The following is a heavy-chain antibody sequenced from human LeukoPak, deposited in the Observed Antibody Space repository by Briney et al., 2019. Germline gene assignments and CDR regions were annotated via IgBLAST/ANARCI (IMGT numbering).Heavy chain of an antibody. Sequence: PGGSLRLSCAASGFTFSSYAMSWVRQAPGKGLEWVSAISGSGGSTYYADSVKGRFTISRDNSKNTLYLQMNSLRAEDTAVYYCAKGKTTVTKDYYYYYGMDVWGQGTTVTVSS. J-gene: IGHJ6*02. CDR1: GFTFSSYA. V-gene: IGHV3-23*01. D-gene: IGHD4-17*01. CDR3: AKGKTTVTKDYYYYYGMDV. CDR2: ISGSGGST.